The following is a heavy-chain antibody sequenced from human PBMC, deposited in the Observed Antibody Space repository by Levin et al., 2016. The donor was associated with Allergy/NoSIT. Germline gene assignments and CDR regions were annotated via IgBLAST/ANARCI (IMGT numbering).Heavy chain of an antibody. D-gene: IGHD3-10*01. CDR3: AQRPLAGFGEPLDY. CDR2: ISYDGSNK. V-gene: IGHV3-30*03. Sequence: GESLKISCAASGFTFSSYGMHWVRQAPGKGLEWVAVISYDGSNKYYADSVKGRFTISRDNSKNTLYLQMNSLRAEDTAVYYCAQRPLAGFGEPLDYWGQGTLVTVSS. CDR1: GFTFSSYG. J-gene: IGHJ4*02.